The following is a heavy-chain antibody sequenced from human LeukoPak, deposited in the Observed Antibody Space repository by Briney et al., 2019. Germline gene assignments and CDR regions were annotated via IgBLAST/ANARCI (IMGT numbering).Heavy chain of an antibody. CDR2: ISPSGDIT. V-gene: IGHV3-23*01. CDR1: GFPFSSHG. Sequence: GGSLRLSCAASGFPFSSHGMNWVRPAPGKGLEWVSGISPSGDITYYADSVMGRFTISRDNRKSTVSLQMNSLRPEDTALYYCVRDLDWGAFDVWGQGTMVTVSS. CDR3: VRDLDWGAFDV. D-gene: IGHD3/OR15-3a*01. J-gene: IGHJ3*01.